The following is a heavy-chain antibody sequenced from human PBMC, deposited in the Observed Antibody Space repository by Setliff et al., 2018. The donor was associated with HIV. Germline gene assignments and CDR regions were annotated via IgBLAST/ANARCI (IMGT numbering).Heavy chain of an antibody. J-gene: IGHJ4*02. CDR1: GGSISNFS. CDR2: IYSTGDT. V-gene: IGHV4-4*07. Sequence: SETLSLTCSVSGGSISNFSWSWIRRPPGKGLEWVGHIYSTGDTNYNPSLKSRVTLSADTSKNQLSLSLTSVTAADTAVYYCARVRLTMIMKVDYFDQWGQGTLVTVSS. D-gene: IGHD3-22*01. CDR3: ARVRLTMIMKVDYFDQ.